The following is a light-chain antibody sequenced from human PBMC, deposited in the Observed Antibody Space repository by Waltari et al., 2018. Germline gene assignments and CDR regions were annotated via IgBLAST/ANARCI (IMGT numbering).Light chain of an antibody. CDR1: ERVDSRY. V-gene: IGKV3-20*01. CDR2: STS. J-gene: IGKJ2*03. Sequence: EIVLTQSPSTLSLSPGERAALSCRASERVDSRYLAWYQQKPGQAPSLLIYSTSSRATGIPDRFSGSGSGTDFTLTITKLEPEDFAVYYCQQFGSSSFSFGQGTKLEIK. CDR3: QQFGSSSFS.